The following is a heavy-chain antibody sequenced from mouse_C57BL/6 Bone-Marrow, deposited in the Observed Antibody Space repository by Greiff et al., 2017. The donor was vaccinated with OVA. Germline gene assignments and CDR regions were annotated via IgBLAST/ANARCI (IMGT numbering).Heavy chain of an antibody. J-gene: IGHJ1*03. V-gene: IGHV1-22*01. D-gene: IGHD2-5*01. Sequence: VQLQQSGPELVKPGASVKMSCKASGYTFTDYNMHWVKQSHGKSLEWIGYINPNNGGTSYNQKFKGKATLTVNKSSSTAYMELRSLTSEDSAVYYCARDLYSNYWYFDGWGTGTTVTVSS. CDR3: ARDLYSNYWYFDG. CDR1: GYTFTDYN. CDR2: INPNNGGT.